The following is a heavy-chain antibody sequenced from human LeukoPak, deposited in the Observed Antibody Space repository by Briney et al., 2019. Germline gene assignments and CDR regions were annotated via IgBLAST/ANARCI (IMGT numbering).Heavy chain of an antibody. Sequence: SETLSLTCTVSGGSISSSNYWGWIRQPPGKGLEWIGSIFYSGSTYYNPSLKSRVTISVDTSKSQFSLKLTSVTAADTAVYYCVARYYDILTGDRDWFDPWGQGTLVTVSS. D-gene: IGHD3-9*01. J-gene: IGHJ5*02. CDR2: IFYSGST. CDR3: VARYYDILTGDRDWFDP. CDR1: GGSISSSNY. V-gene: IGHV4-39*01.